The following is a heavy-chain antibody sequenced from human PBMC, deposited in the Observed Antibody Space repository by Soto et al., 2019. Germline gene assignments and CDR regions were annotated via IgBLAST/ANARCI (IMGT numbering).Heavy chain of an antibody. CDR1: GYSFTGYW. Sequence: GASLKISCKGSGYSFTGYWIGWVRQMPGKGLEWVGSIHPGDSNTRYSPSFQGQVTISADKSTSTAYLQWSSLKSDTAMYYCATLYSNPWFFDYWGQGTLVTVSS. V-gene: IGHV5-51*01. CDR2: IHPGDSNT. J-gene: IGHJ4*02. CDR3: ATLYSNPWFFDY. D-gene: IGHD4-4*01.